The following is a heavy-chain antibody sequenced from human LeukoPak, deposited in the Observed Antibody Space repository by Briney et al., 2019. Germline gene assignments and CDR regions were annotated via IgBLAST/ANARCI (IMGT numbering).Heavy chain of an antibody. CDR1: GFTFSSYE. J-gene: IGHJ4*02. CDR2: ISGSGNTI. CDR3: ARGRGLISED. Sequence: GGSLRLSCAASGFTFSSYEMSWVRQAPGKGLEWVSYISGSGNTIYYADSVKGRFTISRDNSKNTVYLQMNSLRAEDTAVYYCARGRGLISEDWGQGTLVTVSS. V-gene: IGHV3-48*03. D-gene: IGHD2-15*01.